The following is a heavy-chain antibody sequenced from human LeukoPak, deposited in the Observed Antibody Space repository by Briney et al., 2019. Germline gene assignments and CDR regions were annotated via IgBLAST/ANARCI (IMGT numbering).Heavy chain of an antibody. CDR1: GFTFSSYG. Sequence: GRSLRLSCAASGFTFSSYGMHWVRQGPGKGLEWVAVISYDGSNKYYADSVKGRFTISRDNSKNTLYLQMNSLRAEDTAVYYCAKDTLFGFGSSSWNRLGGYWGQGTLVTVSS. D-gene: IGHD6-13*01. V-gene: IGHV3-30*18. J-gene: IGHJ4*02. CDR2: ISYDGSNK. CDR3: AKDTLFGFGSSSWNRLGGY.